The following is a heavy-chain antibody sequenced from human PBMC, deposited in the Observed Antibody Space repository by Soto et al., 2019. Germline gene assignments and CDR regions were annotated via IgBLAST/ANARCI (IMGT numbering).Heavy chain of an antibody. CDR3: AREVAMVIPSYYYYGMDV. Sequence: SQTLSLTCAISGDSVSSNSAAWNWIRQSPSRGLEWLGRTYYRSKWYNDYAVSVKSRITINPDTSKNQFSLQLNSVTPEDTAVYYCAREVAMVIPSYYYYGMDVWGQGTTVTVSS. CDR2: TYYRSKWYN. D-gene: IGHD5-18*01. V-gene: IGHV6-1*01. J-gene: IGHJ6*02. CDR1: GDSVSSNSAA.